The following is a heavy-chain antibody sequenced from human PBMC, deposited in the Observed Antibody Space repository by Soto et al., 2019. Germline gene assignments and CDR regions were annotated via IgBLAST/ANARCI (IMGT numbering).Heavy chain of an antibody. D-gene: IGHD1-26*01. CDR1: GFTFSSYS. J-gene: IGHJ6*02. CDR3: ARELPFNGGATTVGGMDV. V-gene: IGHV3-48*02. CDR2: ISSSSSTI. Sequence: GGSLRLSCAASGFTFSSYSMNWVRQAPGKGLEWVSYISSSSSTIYYADSVKGRFTISRDNAKNSLYLQMNSLRDEDTAVYYCARELPFNGGATTVGGMDVWGQGTTVTVSS.